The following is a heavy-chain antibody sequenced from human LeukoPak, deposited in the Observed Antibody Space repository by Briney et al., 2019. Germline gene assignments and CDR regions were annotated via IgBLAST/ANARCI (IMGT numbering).Heavy chain of an antibody. CDR1: GFTFSSSW. CDR3: ARDEVVVVPAGTTLYYYYYMDV. D-gene: IGHD2-2*01. J-gene: IGHJ6*03. Sequence: GGSLRLSCAASGFTFSSSWMAWVRQAPGKGLEWVSGISWNSGSMDYADSVKGRFTISRDNAKNSLYLQMNSLRAEDTAVYYCARDEVVVVPAGTTLYYYYYMDVWGKGTTVTVSS. CDR2: ISWNSGSM. V-gene: IGHV3-48*04.